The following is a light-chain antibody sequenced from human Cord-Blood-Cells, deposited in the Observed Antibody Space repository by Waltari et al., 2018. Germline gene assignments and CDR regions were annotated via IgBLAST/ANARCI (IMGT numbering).Light chain of an antibody. Sequence: QSALTQPASVSGSPGQSITISCTGTSSDVGGYNYVSWYQQHPGKAPKLMIYDVSNRPSGVSNRFSVSKSGNTASLPISGLQAEDEADYYCSSYTSSSTWVFGGGTKLTVL. CDR3: SSYTSSSTWV. J-gene: IGLJ3*02. CDR2: DVS. V-gene: IGLV2-14*01. CDR1: SSDVGGYNY.